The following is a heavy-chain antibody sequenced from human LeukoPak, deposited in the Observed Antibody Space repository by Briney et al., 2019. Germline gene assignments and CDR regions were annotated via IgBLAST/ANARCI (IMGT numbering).Heavy chain of an antibody. CDR1: GGSISSGGYY. V-gene: IGHV4-31*03. Sequence: SQTLSLTCTVSGGSISSGGYYWSWIRQHLGKGLEWIGYIYYSGSTYYNPSLKSRVTISVDTSKNQFSLKLSSVTAADTAVYYCARTLRGYSYGLFDYWGQGTLVTVSS. CDR2: IYYSGST. J-gene: IGHJ4*02. D-gene: IGHD5-18*01. CDR3: ARTLRGYSYGLFDY.